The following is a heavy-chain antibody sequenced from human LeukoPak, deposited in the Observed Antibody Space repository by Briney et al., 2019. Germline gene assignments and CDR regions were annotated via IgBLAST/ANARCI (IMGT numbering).Heavy chain of an antibody. Sequence: NPSETLSLTCTVSAASISSSSYYWGWIRQPPGKGLEWIGSMYYSGSTYYNPSLKSRVTISVDTSKNQFSLKLTSVTAADTAVYYCARRRTGPPPYYFDYWGQGTLVTVSS. CDR2: MYYSGST. V-gene: IGHV4-39*07. J-gene: IGHJ4*02. CDR3: ARRRTGPPPYYFDY. CDR1: AASISSSSYY. D-gene: IGHD1-1*01.